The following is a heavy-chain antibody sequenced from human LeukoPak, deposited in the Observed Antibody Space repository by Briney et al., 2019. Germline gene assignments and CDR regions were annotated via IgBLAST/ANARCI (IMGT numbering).Heavy chain of an antibody. CDR3: ARQTLRRGVGAQMLFDY. V-gene: IGHV4-39*01. CDR1: GGSISSSSYY. J-gene: IGHJ4*02. D-gene: IGHD1-26*01. CDR2: IYYSGST. Sequence: KSSETLSLTCTVSGGSISSSSYYWGWIRQPPGKGLEWIGSIYYSGSTYYNPSLKSRVTISVDTSKNQFSLKLSSVTAADTAVYYCARQTLRRGVGAQMLFDYWGQGTLVTVSS.